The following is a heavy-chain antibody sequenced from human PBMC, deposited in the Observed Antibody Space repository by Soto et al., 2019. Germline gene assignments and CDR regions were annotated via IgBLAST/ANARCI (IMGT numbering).Heavy chain of an antibody. Sequence: QVQLVESGGGVVQPGWSLRLSCAASGFTFSSYGIHWLRQAPGKGLEWVALISNDGINKYYADSVKGRFDISRDNSKNTLYLQMNSLRPEDTALYYCAKGATFEHASNFDYWGPGTLVTVSS. V-gene: IGHV3-30*18. CDR3: AKGATFEHASNFDY. J-gene: IGHJ4*02. CDR1: GFTFSSYG. CDR2: ISNDGINK.